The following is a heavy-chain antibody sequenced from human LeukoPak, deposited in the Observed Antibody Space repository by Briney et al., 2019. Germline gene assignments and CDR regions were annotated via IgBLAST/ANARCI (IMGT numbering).Heavy chain of an antibody. CDR2: ISGSGGST. D-gene: IGHD5-18*01. V-gene: IGHV3-23*01. CDR1: GFTFSSYA. CDR3: AKCPTRIQLDAFDI. Sequence: PGGSLRLSCAASGFTFSSYAMSWVRQAPGKGLEWVSAISGSGGSTYYADSVKGRFTISIDNSKNALYLQMNSLRAEATAVYYCAKCPTRIQLDAFDIWGQGTMVTVSS. J-gene: IGHJ3*02.